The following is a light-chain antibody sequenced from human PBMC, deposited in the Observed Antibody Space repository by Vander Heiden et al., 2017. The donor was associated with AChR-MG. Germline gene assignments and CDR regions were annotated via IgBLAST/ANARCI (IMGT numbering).Light chain of an antibody. CDR3: QQYGGSPVFT. Sequence: EIVLTQSPGTLSLSPGERASLSCRASQSVPSNYLAWYQQKPGQAPRLLIYGTSRRATGIPDRFRGSGSGTDFTLTISRLEPEDFAVYYCQQYGGSPVFTFGPGTKVDI. V-gene: IGKV3-20*01. CDR1: QSVPSNY. J-gene: IGKJ3*01. CDR2: GTS.